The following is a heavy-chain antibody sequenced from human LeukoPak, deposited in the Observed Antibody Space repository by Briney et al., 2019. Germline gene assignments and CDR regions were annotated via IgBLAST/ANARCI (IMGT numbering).Heavy chain of an antibody. J-gene: IGHJ3*02. CDR1: GFTFGDYA. CDR2: IYSGGST. CDR3: AYVDTAMTGDAFDI. D-gene: IGHD5-18*01. Sequence: GGSLRLSCTASGFTFGDYAMSWFRQAPGKGLEWVSVIYSGGSTYYADSVKGRFTISRDNSKNTLYLQMNSLRAEDTAVYYCAYVDTAMTGDAFDIWGQGTMVTVSS. V-gene: IGHV3-66*01.